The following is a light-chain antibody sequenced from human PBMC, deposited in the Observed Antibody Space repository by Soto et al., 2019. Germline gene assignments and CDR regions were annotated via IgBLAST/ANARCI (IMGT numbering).Light chain of an antibody. Sequence: DIQMTQSPSSLSASVGDRVTITCQASQDISNYLNWYQQKPGKAPKLLIYDASNLETGVPSRLSGRGSGTDFTFTITSLQPDDIATYYCQQYDNLPPLTFGGGTKVEIK. CDR2: DAS. V-gene: IGKV1-33*01. CDR1: QDISNY. J-gene: IGKJ4*01. CDR3: QQYDNLPPLT.